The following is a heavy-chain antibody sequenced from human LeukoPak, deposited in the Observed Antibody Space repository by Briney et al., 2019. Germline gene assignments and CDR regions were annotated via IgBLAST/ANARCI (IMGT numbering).Heavy chain of an antibody. D-gene: IGHD3-10*01. J-gene: IGHJ5*02. CDR2: IYYSGST. CDR3: ARGRPRFDP. Sequence: SETLSLTCTVSGGSISSYYLSWIRQPPGKGLEWIGYIYYSGSTNYNPSLKSRVTISVDTSKNQFSLKLSSVTAADTAVYYCARGRPRFDPWGQGTLVTVSS. CDR1: GGSISSYY. V-gene: IGHV4-59*01.